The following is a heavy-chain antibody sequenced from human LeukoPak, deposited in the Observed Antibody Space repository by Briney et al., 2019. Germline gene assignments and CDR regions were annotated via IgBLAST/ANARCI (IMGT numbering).Heavy chain of an antibody. Sequence: PSQTLSLTCTVSGGSISSGGYYWSWIRQHPGKGLEWIGYIYYSGSTYYNPSLKSRVTISVDTSKNQFSLKLSSVTAADTAVYYCARGQPQRYNSGWYVNWFDPWGQGTLVSVSS. CDR3: ARGQPQRYNSGWYVNWFDP. CDR1: GGSISSGGYY. V-gene: IGHV4-31*03. D-gene: IGHD6-19*01. CDR2: IYYSGST. J-gene: IGHJ5*02.